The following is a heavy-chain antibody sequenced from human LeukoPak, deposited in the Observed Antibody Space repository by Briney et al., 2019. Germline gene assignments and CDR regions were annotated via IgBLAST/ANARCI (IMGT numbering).Heavy chain of an antibody. J-gene: IGHJ3*02. D-gene: IGHD2-21*01. V-gene: IGHV1-46*01. CDR1: GYTFTSYY. Sequence: ASVKVSCKASGYTFTSYYMHWVRQAPGQGLEWMGIINPSGGSTSYAQKFQGRVTMTRDTSTSTVYMELSSLRSEDTAVYYCVRDGLVSPEDDAFDIWGQGTMVTVSS. CDR3: VRDGLVSPEDDAFDI. CDR2: INPSGGST.